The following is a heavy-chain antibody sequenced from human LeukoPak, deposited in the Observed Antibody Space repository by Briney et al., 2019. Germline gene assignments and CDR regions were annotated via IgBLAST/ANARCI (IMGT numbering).Heavy chain of an antibody. CDR1: GFSFSSYT. Sequence: TGGSLRLSCAASGFSFSSYTMHWVRQAPGKGLEWVAVISYDGSNKYYADSVKGRFTISRDNSKNTLYLQMNSLRAEDTTVYYCARNFGRYCSGGICYIPDQWGQGTLVTVSS. CDR2: ISYDGSNK. V-gene: IGHV3-30-3*01. D-gene: IGHD2-15*01. J-gene: IGHJ4*02. CDR3: ARNFGRYCSGGICYIPDQ.